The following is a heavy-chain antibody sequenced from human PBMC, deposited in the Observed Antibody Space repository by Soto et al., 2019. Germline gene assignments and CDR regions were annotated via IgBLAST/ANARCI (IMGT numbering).Heavy chain of an antibody. V-gene: IGHV1-18*01. CDR3: ARGPTDYYDKSGDYCLDY. J-gene: IGHJ4*02. D-gene: IGHD3-22*01. CDR2: ISTCNGHT. Sequence: QVQLVQSGAEVKKPGASVMVSCKGSGYSFITYGMSWVRQAPGQGLEWVGWISTCNGHTKYVESLKGRATTTTDTSTSAAYMELRRLRSDDTAVYYCARGPTDYYDKSGDYCLDYWGKGTLVTVSP. CDR1: GYSFITYG.